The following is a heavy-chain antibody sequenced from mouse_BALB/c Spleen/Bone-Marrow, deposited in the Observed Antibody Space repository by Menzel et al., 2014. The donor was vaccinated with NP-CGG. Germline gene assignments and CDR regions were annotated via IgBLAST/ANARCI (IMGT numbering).Heavy chain of an antibody. J-gene: IGHJ3*01. CDR2: INPESSTI. Sequence: EVKVVDSGGGLVQPGGSLKFSCAASGFDFSRYWMSWVRQAPEKGLEWIGEINPESSTINYTPSLKDKFIISRDSAKNTLYLQMSKVRSEDSALYYCARQELLRLSGFAYWDQGTLVTVSA. V-gene: IGHV4-1*02. CDR3: ARQELLRLSGFAY. CDR1: GFDFSRYW. D-gene: IGHD1-2*01.